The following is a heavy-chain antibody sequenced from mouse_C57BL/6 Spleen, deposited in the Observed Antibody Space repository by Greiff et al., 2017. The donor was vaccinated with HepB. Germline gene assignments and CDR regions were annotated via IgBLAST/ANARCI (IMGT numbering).Heavy chain of an antibody. CDR3: ARRGKGDWYFDV. D-gene: IGHD1-3*01. CDR2: INSDGGST. CDR1: EYEFPSHD. Sequence: EVKVEESGGGLVQPGESLKLSCESNEYEFPSHDMSWVRKTPEKRLELVAAINSDGGSTYYPDTMERRFIISRDNTKKTLYLQMSSLRSEDTALYYCARRGKGDWYFDVWGTGTTVTVSS. J-gene: IGHJ1*03. V-gene: IGHV5-2*03.